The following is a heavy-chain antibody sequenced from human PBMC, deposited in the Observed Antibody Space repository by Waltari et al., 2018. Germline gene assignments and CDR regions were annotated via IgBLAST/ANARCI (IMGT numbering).Heavy chain of an antibody. CDR1: GYTFTHYA. CDR3: AREVVPAATIVVNWFDP. Sequence: QVQLVQSGSELKKPGASVKVSCKASGYTFTHYAINWLRQAPGQGLELMGWINTHTGNPTYVQGFTGRFVFSLDTSVSTAYLQINSLKANDTAVYYCAREVVPAATIVVNWFDPWGQGTLVTVSS. D-gene: IGHD2-2*01. V-gene: IGHV7-4-1*02. CDR2: INTHTGNP. J-gene: IGHJ5*02.